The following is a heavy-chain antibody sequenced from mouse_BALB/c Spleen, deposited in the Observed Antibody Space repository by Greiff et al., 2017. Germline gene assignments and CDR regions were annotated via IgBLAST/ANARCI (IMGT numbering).Heavy chain of an antibody. CDR3: ARGGNYGAMDY. V-gene: IGHV5-17*02. Sequence: DVKLVESGGGLVQPGGSRKLSCAASGFTFSSFGMHWVRQAPEKGLEWVAYISSGSSTIYYADTVKGRFTISRDNPKNTLFLQMTSLRSEDTAMYYCARGGNYGAMDYWGQGTSVTVSS. CDR1: GFTFSSFG. CDR2: ISSGSSTI. D-gene: IGHD2-1*01. J-gene: IGHJ4*01.